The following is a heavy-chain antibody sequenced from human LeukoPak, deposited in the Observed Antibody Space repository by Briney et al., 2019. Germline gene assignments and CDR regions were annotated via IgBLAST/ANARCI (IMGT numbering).Heavy chain of an antibody. CDR1: GFTFSSHW. CDR2: IKKDGSEK. Sequence: GGSLRLSCAASGFTFSSHWMSWVRQAPGKGLEWVANIKKDGSEKYYVDSVKGRFTISRDNAKNSLNLQVNSLRAEDTAVYYCVRERYHGSGAPKFDYWGQGTLVTVSS. CDR3: VRERYHGSGAPKFDY. J-gene: IGHJ4*02. V-gene: IGHV3-7*01. D-gene: IGHD3-10*01.